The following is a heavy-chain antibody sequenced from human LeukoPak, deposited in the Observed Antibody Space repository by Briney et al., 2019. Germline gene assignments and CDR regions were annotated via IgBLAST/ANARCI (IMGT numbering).Heavy chain of an antibody. D-gene: IGHD2-15*01. Sequence: KSSETLSLTCTVSGGSISSYYWSWIRQPAGKGLEWIGRIYTSGSTNYNPSLKSRVTMSVDTSKNQFSLKLSSVTAADTAVYYCAREVSFHPGRPFDPWGQGTLVTVSS. CDR1: GGSISSYY. CDR2: IYTSGST. CDR3: AREVSFHPGRPFDP. V-gene: IGHV4-4*07. J-gene: IGHJ5*02.